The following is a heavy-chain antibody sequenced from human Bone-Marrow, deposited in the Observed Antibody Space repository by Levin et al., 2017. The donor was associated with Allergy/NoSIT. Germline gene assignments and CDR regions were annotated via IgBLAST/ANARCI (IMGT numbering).Heavy chain of an antibody. CDR3: AYAQNCGGDCYSWFNP. CDR1: GFSLSTIGVS. V-gene: IGHV2-5*02. D-gene: IGHD2-21*02. CDR2: IYWDDDK. Sequence: SGPTLVKPTGTLTLTCTVSGFSLSTIGVSVGWIRQPPGKALEWLALIYWDDDKQYSPSLKSRLSITMDTSKNQVVLTMSNMDPVDTATYFCAYAQNCGGDCYSWFNPWGQGTLVTVSS. J-gene: IGHJ5*02.